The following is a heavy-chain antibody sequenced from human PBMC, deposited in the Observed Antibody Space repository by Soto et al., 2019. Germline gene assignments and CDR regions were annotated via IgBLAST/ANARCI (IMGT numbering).Heavy chain of an antibody. CDR2: TWSGGRGE. D-gene: IGHD3-22*01. CDR3: AKDDDTSSHYSLLDF. CDR1: GFAFSYHG. V-gene: IGHV3-33*06. Sequence: QVQLVESGGGVVQPGTSLRLSCAASGFAFSYHGIHWVRQAPGKGLEWVAVTWSGGRGEYYADSVRGRFTISRDNSKTTVYLQMNSLRVEDTAVYYCAKDDDTSSHYSLLDFRGQGTLATVSS. J-gene: IGHJ4*02.